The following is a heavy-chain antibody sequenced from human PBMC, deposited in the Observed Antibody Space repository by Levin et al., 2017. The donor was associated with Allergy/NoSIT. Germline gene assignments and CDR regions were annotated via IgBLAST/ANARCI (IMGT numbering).Heavy chain of an antibody. CDR2: IYWDDDK. Sequence: SGPTLVKPTQTLTLTCTFSGFSLSTGGAGVGWIRQPPGKALEWLALIYWDDDKRYSPSLKSRLTITKDTSKNQVVLTMTNMDPVDTATYFRAHRAPTQSSSSWYVHPFDYWGQGTLVTVSS. CDR3: AHRAPTQSSSSWYVHPFDY. D-gene: IGHD6-13*01. J-gene: IGHJ4*02. CDR1: GFSLSTGGAG. V-gene: IGHV2-5*02.